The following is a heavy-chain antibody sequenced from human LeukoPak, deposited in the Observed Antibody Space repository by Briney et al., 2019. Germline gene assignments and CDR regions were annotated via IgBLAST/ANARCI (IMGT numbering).Heavy chain of an antibody. CDR2: IWYDGSNK. D-gene: IGHD3-9*01. Sequence: GGSLRLSCAASGFRLGGYGVHWVRQAPGKGLEWVAYIWYDGSNKDYGDSMKGRFTISRDNSKNMLYLQMSSLRPEDTAVYYCVRDLLTLPQKYFDSWGQGTLVSVSS. V-gene: IGHV3-30*02. J-gene: IGHJ4*02. CDR1: GFRLGGYG. CDR3: VRDLLTLPQKYFDS.